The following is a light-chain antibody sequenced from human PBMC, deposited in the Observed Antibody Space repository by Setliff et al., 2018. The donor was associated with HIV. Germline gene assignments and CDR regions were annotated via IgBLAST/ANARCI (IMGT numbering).Light chain of an antibody. CDR2: EVS. CDR3: SSYTSSSTYV. V-gene: IGLV2-18*02. CDR1: SSDIGNYNR. Sequence: QSALAQPPSVSGSPGVSVTISCTGTSSDIGNYNRVSWYQQPPGTVPKLMIYEVSNRPSGVPDRFSGSKSGNTASLTISGLQAEDEADYYCSSYTSSSTYVFGTGTKVSVL. J-gene: IGLJ1*01.